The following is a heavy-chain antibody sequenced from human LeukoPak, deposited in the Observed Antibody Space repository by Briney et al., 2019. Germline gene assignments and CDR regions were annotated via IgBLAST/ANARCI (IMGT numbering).Heavy chain of an antibody. CDR1: GFTFSSYA. Sequence: PGGSLRLSCAASGFTFSSYAMSWVRQAPGKGLEWVSAISGSGGSTYYADSVKGRFTISRDNSKNTLYLQMNSLRAEDTAVYYCATALNREERLYGDYALADYWGQGTLVTVSS. CDR3: ATALNREERLYGDYALADY. J-gene: IGHJ4*02. V-gene: IGHV3-23*01. D-gene: IGHD4-17*01. CDR2: ISGSGGST.